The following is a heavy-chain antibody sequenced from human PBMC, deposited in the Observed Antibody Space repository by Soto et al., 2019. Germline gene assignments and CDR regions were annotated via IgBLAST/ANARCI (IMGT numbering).Heavy chain of an antibody. Sequence: EVQLVESGGGLVQPGGSLRLSCAASGFTFSSYSMNWVRQAPGKGLEWVSYISSSSSTIYYADSVKGRFTISRDNAKNSLYLQMNSLRDEDTAVYYCARDVLLWFGELLYYNWFDPWGQGTLVTVSS. D-gene: IGHD3-10*01. CDR1: GFTFSSYS. CDR3: ARDVLLWFGELLYYNWFDP. J-gene: IGHJ5*02. V-gene: IGHV3-48*02. CDR2: ISSSSSTI.